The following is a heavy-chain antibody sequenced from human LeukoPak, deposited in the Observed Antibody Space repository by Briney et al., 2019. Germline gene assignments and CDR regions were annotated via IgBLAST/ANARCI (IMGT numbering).Heavy chain of an antibody. D-gene: IGHD2-2*01. CDR1: GYTFTGYY. V-gene: IGHV1-8*02. CDR3: ARERGADIVVVPAASPLDY. Sequence: ASVKVSCKASGYTFTGYYMHWVRQATGQGLEWMGWMNPNSGNTGYAQKFQGRVTMTRNTSISTAYMELSSLRSEDTAVYYCARERGADIVVVPAASPLDYWGQGTLVTVSS. J-gene: IGHJ4*02. CDR2: MNPNSGNT.